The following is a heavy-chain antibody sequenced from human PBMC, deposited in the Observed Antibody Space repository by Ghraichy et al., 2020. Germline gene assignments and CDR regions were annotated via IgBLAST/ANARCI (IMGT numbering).Heavy chain of an antibody. V-gene: IGHV3-13*01. CDR3: ARAADEDYGDHYAFDI. CDR1: GFTFSSYD. CDR2: IGTAGDT. J-gene: IGHJ3*02. D-gene: IGHD4-17*01. Sequence: GGSLRLSCAASGFTFSSYDMHWVRQATGKGLEWVSAIGTAGDTYYPGSVKGRFTISRENAKNSLYLQMNSLRAGDTAVYYCARAADEDYGDHYAFDIWGQGTMVTVSS.